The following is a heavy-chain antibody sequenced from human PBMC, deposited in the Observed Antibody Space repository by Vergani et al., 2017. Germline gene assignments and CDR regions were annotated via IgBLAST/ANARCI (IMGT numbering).Heavy chain of an antibody. CDR3: ARDGRGGWQQLVRSGYYGMDV. CDR2: INPNSGGT. J-gene: IGHJ6*02. Sequence: QLVQSGPEVKKPGTSVKVSCKASGFTFTSSAVQWVRQAPGQGLEWMGWINPNSGGTNYAQKFQGRVNMTRDTSSSTAYMELSRLRSDDTAVYYCARDGRGGWQQLVRSGYYGMDVWGQGTTVTVSS. V-gene: IGHV1-2*02. CDR1: GFTFTSSA. D-gene: IGHD6-13*01.